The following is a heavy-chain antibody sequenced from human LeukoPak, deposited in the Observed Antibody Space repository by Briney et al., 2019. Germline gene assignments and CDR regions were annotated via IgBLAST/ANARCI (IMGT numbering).Heavy chain of an antibody. CDR1: GGSISSGSYY. J-gene: IGHJ4*02. CDR2: IYTSGST. Sequence: SETLSLTCTVSGGSISSGSYYWSWIRQPAGKGLEWIGRIYTSGSTNYNPSLKSRVTILVDTSKNQFSLKLSSVTAADTAVYYCAREGYYYDSSGYYYAFDYWGQGTLVTVSS. D-gene: IGHD3-22*01. CDR3: AREGYYYDSSGYYYAFDY. V-gene: IGHV4-61*02.